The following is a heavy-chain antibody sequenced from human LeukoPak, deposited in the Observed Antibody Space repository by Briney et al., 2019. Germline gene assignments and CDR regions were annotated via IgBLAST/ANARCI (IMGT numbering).Heavy chain of an antibody. Sequence: ASVKVSCKASGYTFTSHAIHWLRQAPGQRLEWMGWINAAKDNTKYSQKFQGRVTISRDTFARTTFMELSSLRSEDTAVYYCAREETYYYDNSGTGFDYWGQGTQVTVSS. CDR1: GYTFTSHA. CDR3: AREETYYYDNSGTGFDY. D-gene: IGHD3-22*01. V-gene: IGHV1-3*01. J-gene: IGHJ4*02. CDR2: INAAKDNT.